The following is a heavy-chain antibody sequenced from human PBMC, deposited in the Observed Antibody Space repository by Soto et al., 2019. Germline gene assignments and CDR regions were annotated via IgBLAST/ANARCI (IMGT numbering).Heavy chain of an antibody. CDR2: INHSGST. J-gene: IGHJ6*02. V-gene: IGHV4-34*01. CDR1: GGSFSGYY. D-gene: IGHD5-12*01. CDR3: ARDHTQWLPAKDYYYGMDV. Sequence: QVQLQQWGAGLLKPSETLSLTCAVYGGSFSGYYWSWIRQPPGKGLEWIGEINHSGSTNYNPSLKSRVTISVDTSKNQFSLKLSSVTAADTAVYYCARDHTQWLPAKDYYYGMDVWGQGTTVTVSS.